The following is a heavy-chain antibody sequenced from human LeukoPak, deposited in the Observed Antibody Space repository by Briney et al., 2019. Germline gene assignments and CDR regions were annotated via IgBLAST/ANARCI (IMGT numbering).Heavy chain of an antibody. CDR2: IYTSGST. CDR1: GCSISSYY. D-gene: IGHD6-13*01. CDR3: ARGPPGSSWYQDYFDY. Sequence: SETLSLTCTVSGCSISSYYWSWIRQPAGKGLEWIGRIYTSGSTNYNPSLKSRLTMSVDTSKNQFSLKLSSVTAADTAVYYCARGPPGSSWYQDYFDYGGQGTLVTVSS. V-gene: IGHV4-4*07. J-gene: IGHJ4*02.